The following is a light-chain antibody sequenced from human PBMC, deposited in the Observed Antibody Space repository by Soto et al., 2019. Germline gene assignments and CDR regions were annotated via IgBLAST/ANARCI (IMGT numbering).Light chain of an antibody. CDR2: DAS. J-gene: IGKJ4*01. CDR3: QQRSNWLLT. Sequence: EIGLSQSPSSLSLSPGDRATLSCRASQSVPRNLAWYQQRPGQAPRLLIYDASSRATGIPDRFSGSGSGTDFILTISSLEPEDFAVYYCQQRSNWLLTFGGGTKVDIK. CDR1: QSVPRN. V-gene: IGKV3-11*01.